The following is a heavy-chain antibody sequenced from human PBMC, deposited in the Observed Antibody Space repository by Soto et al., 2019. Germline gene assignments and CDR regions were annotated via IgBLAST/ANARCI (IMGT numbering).Heavy chain of an antibody. Sequence: SETLSLTCTVSGGSISSYYWSWFRQPPGKGLEWIGYIYYSGSTNYNPSLKGRVTISVDTSKNQFSLKLSSVTAADAAVYYCARRYGGNLDYWGQGTLVTVSS. CDR3: ARRYGGNLDY. CDR2: IYYSGST. V-gene: IGHV4-59*08. D-gene: IGHD1-26*01. CDR1: GGSISSYY. J-gene: IGHJ4*02.